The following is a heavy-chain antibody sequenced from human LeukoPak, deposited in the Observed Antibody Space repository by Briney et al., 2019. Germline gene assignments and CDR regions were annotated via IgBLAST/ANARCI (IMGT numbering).Heavy chain of an antibody. D-gene: IGHD6-13*01. V-gene: IGHV4-39*07. CDR3: ARVTGYMTEDYFDY. Sequence: PSETLSLTCTVSGGSISSSRYYWGWIRQPPGKGLEWIGEINHSGSTNYNPSLKSRVTISVDTSKNQFSLKLSSVTAADTAVYYCARVTGYMTEDYFDYWGQGTLITVSS. J-gene: IGHJ4*02. CDR2: INHSGST. CDR1: GGSISSSRYY.